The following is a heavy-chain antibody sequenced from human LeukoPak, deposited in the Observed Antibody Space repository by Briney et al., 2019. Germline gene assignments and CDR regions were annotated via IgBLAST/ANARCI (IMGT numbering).Heavy chain of an antibody. Sequence: ASVKVSRKASGYTFTSYGISWVRQAPGQGLEGMGWISAYNGNTNYAQKLQGRVTMTTDTSTSTAYMELRSLRSDDTAVYYCASGVCTTRDCYYYYYMDVWGKGTTVTVSS. CDR3: ASGVCTTRDCYYYYYMDV. D-gene: IGHD2-8*01. CDR1: GYTFTSYG. V-gene: IGHV1-18*01. J-gene: IGHJ6*03. CDR2: ISAYNGNT.